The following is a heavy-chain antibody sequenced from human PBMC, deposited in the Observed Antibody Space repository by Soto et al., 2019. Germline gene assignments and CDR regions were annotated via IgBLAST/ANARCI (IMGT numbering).Heavy chain of an antibody. CDR3: AKLMGGGAWDQYYYYYGMDV. V-gene: IGHV3-23*01. J-gene: IGHJ6*02. Sequence: PGGSLRLSSAASGFTFSSYAMSWVRQAPGTGLEWGSALSGSGGSTYYADSVKGRFTISRDNSKNTLYLQMNSLRAEDTAVYYCAKLMGGGAWDQYYYYYGMDVWGQGTTVTVSS. CDR1: GFTFSSYA. CDR2: LSGSGGST. D-gene: IGHD3-16*01.